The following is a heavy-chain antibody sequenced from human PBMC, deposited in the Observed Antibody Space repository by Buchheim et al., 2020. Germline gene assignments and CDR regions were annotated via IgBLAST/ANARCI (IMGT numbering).Heavy chain of an antibody. Sequence: QVQLVQSGAEVKKPGSSVKVSCKASGGTFSSYAISWVRQAPGQGLEWMGRIIPILGIANYAQKFQGSVTITADKSTSTAYMELSSLRSEDTAVYYCARDLLDYSGIVVVTENLDYWGQGTL. J-gene: IGHJ4*02. D-gene: IGHD2-21*02. CDR3: ARDLLDYSGIVVVTENLDY. V-gene: IGHV1-69*04. CDR1: GGTFSSYA. CDR2: IIPILGIA.